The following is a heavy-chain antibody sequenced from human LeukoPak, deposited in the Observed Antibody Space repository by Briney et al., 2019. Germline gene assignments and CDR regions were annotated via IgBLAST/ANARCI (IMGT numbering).Heavy chain of an antibody. CDR3: AKRRGFCGGDCFSSQFDS. V-gene: IGHV3-23*01. CDR1: GFTFSNYV. J-gene: IGHJ4*02. Sequence: GGSLRLSCAASGFTFSNYVLTWVRQAPGKGLEWVSLLTPGGKKDYADSVKGRFTISRDNSNNMLYLQMNNLRAEDTALYYCAKRRGFCGGDCFSSQFDSWGQGTRVTVSS. CDR2: LTPGGKK. D-gene: IGHD2-21*02.